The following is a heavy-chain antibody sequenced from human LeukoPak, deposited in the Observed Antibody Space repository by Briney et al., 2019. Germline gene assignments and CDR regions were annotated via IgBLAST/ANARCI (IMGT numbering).Heavy chain of an antibody. CDR3: VRVDGDYELLYYFDY. CDR1: GGSISSSNW. D-gene: IGHD4-17*01. J-gene: IGHJ4*02. Sequence: SGTLSLTCAVSGGSISSSNWWSWVRQPPGKGLEWIGEIYHSGSTNYNPSLKSRVTISVDKSKNQFSLKLSSVTAADTAVYYCVRVDGDYELLYYFDYWGQGTLVTVSS. V-gene: IGHV4-4*02. CDR2: IYHSGST.